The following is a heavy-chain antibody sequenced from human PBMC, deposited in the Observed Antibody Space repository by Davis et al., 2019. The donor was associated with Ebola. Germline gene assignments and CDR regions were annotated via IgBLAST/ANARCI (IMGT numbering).Heavy chain of an antibody. D-gene: IGHD3-22*01. V-gene: IGHV4-34*01. Sequence: MPSETLSLTCAVYGGSFSGYYWSWIRQPPGKGLEWIGEINHSGSTNYNPSLKSRVTISVDKSKNQFSLKLSSVTAADTAVYYCARDAGFITTAWFDPWGQGTLVTVSS. CDR3: ARDAGFITTAWFDP. CDR1: GGSFSGYY. CDR2: INHSGST. J-gene: IGHJ5*02.